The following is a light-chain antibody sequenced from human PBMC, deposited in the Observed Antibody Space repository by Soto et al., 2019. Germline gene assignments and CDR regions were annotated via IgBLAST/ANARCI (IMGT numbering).Light chain of an antibody. Sequence: EIVLTQSPATLSLSPGERATLFCSASQSVSGYLAWYQQKPGQAPSLLIYGASNRATGIPDRFSGGGSGTDFTLTISRLEPEDFAVYYCQQYGKSAMFTFGQGTKLEIK. CDR2: GAS. CDR1: QSVSGY. V-gene: IGKV3-20*01. CDR3: QQYGKSAMFT. J-gene: IGKJ2*01.